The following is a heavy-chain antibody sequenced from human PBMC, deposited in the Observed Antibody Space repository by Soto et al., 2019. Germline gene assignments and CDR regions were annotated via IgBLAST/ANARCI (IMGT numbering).Heavy chain of an antibody. J-gene: IGHJ4*02. D-gene: IGHD3-22*01. CDR3: ARDPSYYDSSGPLGY. CDR1: GYTFTSYY. Sequence: GASVKVSCKASGYTFTSYYMHWVRQAPGQGLEWMGIINPSGGSTSYAQKFQGRVTMTRDTSTSTVYMELSSLRSEDTAVYYCARDPSYYDSSGPLGYWGQGTLVTVSS. V-gene: IGHV1-46*01. CDR2: INPSGGST.